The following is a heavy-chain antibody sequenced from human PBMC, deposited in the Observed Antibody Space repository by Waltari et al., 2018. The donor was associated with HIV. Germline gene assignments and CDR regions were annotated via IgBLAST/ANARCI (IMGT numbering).Heavy chain of an antibody. V-gene: IGHV1-2*06. J-gene: IGHJ4*02. CDR1: GYSFTAYY. Sequence: QVQLVQSGAELKKPGASVEFSCRASGYSFTAYYLHGVRQAPGQGLQWMGRINPIRASTNTTLTFQGRITMTRDTSAGAVFIELRGLKFNGPAHYYVSRGETVSVSNIPPGYHFDFWGQGTLITVSS. D-gene: IGHD2-15*01. CDR2: INPIRAST. CDR3: SRGETVSVSNIPPGYHFDF.